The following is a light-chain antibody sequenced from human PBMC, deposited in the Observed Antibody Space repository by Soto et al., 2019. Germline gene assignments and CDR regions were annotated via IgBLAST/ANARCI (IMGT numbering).Light chain of an antibody. CDR1: SSNIGRNT. Sequence: QSVLTQSPSASGTPGQRVTMSCSGRSSNIGRNTVNWYQQLPRTAPKVVIYANNQRPSGVPDRFSGSKSGTSASLVISGLQSEDEADYYCAAWDDSLTGWVFGGGTKLTVL. CDR2: ANN. CDR3: AAWDDSLTGWV. J-gene: IGLJ3*02. V-gene: IGLV1-44*01.